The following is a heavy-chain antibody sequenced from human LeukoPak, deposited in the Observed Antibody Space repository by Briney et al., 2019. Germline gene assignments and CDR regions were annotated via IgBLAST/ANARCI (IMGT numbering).Heavy chain of an antibody. J-gene: IGHJ6*02. D-gene: IGHD3-9*01. V-gene: IGHV1-69*13. CDR2: IIPIFGTA. CDR3: ARVTSYYDILTGYYHYYYGMDV. Sequence: GASVKVSCKASGGTFSSYAISWVRQAPGQGLEWMGGIIPIFGTANYAQKFQGRVTITADESTSTAHMELSSLRSEDTAVYYCARVTSYYDILTGYYHYYYGMDVWGQGTTVTVSS. CDR1: GGTFSSYA.